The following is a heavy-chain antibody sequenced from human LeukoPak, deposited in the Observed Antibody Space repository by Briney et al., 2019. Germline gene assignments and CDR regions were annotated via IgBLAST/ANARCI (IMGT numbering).Heavy chain of an antibody. CDR1: GYTFTSYD. V-gene: IGHV1-8*03. CDR2: MNPNSGNT. J-gene: IGHJ4*02. CDR3: ARGDLVGADDTNFDY. D-gene: IGHD1-26*01. Sequence: GASVKVSCKASGYTFTSYDINWVRRATGQGLEWMGWMNPNSGNTGYAQKFQARVTITRNTSISTAYMELSSLRSEDTAVYYCARGDLVGADDTNFDYWGQGTLVTVSS.